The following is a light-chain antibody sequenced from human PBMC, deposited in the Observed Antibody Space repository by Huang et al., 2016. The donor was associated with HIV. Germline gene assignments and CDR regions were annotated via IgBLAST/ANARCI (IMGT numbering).Light chain of an antibody. CDR3: QQGYSALIT. J-gene: IGKJ5*01. CDR1: QNIKTY. Sequence: DILLTQSPSSLSASVGDRVTITCRATQNIKTYLNWYQQKPGKAPNLLIHSASTLQTGGTSRFSGSGSGTDFTLAVNSLQPEDSATYYCQQGYSALITVGQGTRL. V-gene: IGKV1-39*01. CDR2: SAS.